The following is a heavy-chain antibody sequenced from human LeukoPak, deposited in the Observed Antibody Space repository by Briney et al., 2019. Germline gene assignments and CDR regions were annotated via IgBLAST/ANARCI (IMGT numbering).Heavy chain of an antibody. D-gene: IGHD3-3*01. CDR2: IYQDGSEK. CDR3: VRDDYDFWSGYQRYFEF. V-gene: IGHV3-7*01. J-gene: IGHJ4*02. CDR1: GFTFSDYW. Sequence: GGSLRLSCAVSGFTFSDYWMTWVRQAPGKGLEWVANIYQDGSEKYYVDSVEGRFTISRDSVKNSLYLQMTSVRADDTAMYYCVRDDYDFWSGYQRYFEFWGQGTLVTVSS.